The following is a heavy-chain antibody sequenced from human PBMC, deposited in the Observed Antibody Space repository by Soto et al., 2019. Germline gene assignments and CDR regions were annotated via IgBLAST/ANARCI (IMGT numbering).Heavy chain of an antibody. D-gene: IGHD3-16*01. CDR1: GGSISRYY. Sequence: QVQLQESGPGLVKPSETLSLTCTVSGGSISRYYWSWIRQTPGKGLEWIGYIYHSGSTNYNPSLKSRVXXAXDXXKNPFALKGRAVTAADTAVYYCARGETYRYWHCDLWGRGTLVTVSS. J-gene: IGHJ2*01. CDR2: IYHSGST. V-gene: IGHV4-59*01. CDR3: ARGETYRYWHCDL.